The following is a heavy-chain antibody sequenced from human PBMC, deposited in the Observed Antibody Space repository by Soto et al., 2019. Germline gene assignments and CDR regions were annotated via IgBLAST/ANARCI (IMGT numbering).Heavy chain of an antibody. Sequence: QVQLQESGPGLVKPSQTLSLTCTVSGGSISSGGYYWSWIRQHPGKGLEWIGYIYYSGSTYYNSSRNSRLTISIDTSKNQFSLKLSSVTAADTAVYYFARGWGTVTTYDYWGQGTLVTVSS. CDR1: GGSISSGGYY. V-gene: IGHV4-31*03. J-gene: IGHJ4*02. D-gene: IGHD4-17*01. CDR3: ARGWGTVTTYDY. CDR2: IYYSGST.